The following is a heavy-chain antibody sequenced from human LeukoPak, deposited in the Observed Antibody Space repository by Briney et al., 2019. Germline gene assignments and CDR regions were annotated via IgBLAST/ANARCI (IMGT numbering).Heavy chain of an antibody. CDR2: ISSGSRNT. CDR3: ARGGTVDLDY. CDR1: GFTFSTYS. J-gene: IGHJ4*02. D-gene: IGHD4-23*01. V-gene: IGHV3-48*02. Sequence: PGGSLTLSCAASGFTFSTYSMNWVRQAPGKGLEWVSYISSGSRNTNYADSVKGRFTISRDNDKNSLYLQMNSLRDEDTAVYYCARGGTVDLDYWGQGTLVSVSS.